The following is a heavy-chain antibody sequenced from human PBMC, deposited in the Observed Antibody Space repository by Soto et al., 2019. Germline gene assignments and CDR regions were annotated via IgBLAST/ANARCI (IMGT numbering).Heavy chain of an antibody. CDR1: GGSISSSNW. J-gene: IGHJ5*02. D-gene: IGHD6-13*01. Sequence: LSLTCAVSGGSISSSNWWSWVRQPPGKGLEWIGEIYHSGSTNYNPSLKSRVTISVDKSKNQFSLKLSSVTAADTAVYYCARVIAAAGTSNWFDPWGQGTLVTVSS. V-gene: IGHV4-4*02. CDR3: ARVIAAAGTSNWFDP. CDR2: IYHSGST.